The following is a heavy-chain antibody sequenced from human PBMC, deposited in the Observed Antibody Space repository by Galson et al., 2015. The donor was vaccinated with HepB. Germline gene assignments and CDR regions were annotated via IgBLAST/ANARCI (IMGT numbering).Heavy chain of an antibody. D-gene: IGHD3-9*01. CDR2: IGSKSYGGTT. CDR3: TRDRWFHSFDL. CDR1: GFIFGGYA. Sequence: SLRLSCAGSGFIFGGYALHWFRQAPGKGLEWVGFIGSKSYGGTTEYAASVKGRFIISRDDSENIAYLHMNSLKIEDTAVYYCTRDRWFHSFDLWGQGTMVTVSP. J-gene: IGHJ3*01. V-gene: IGHV3-49*03.